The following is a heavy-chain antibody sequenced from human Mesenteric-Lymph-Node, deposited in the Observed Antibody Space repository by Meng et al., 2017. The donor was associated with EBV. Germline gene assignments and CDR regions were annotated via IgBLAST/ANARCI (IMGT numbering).Heavy chain of an antibody. CDR1: SGSISSHY. CDR2: IDYSGTT. CDR3: ARSAGGDYFDY. V-gene: IGHV4-59*11. D-gene: IGHD1-26*01. J-gene: IGHJ4*02. Sequence: QVQLQGSGPGLVKPSETLSLTCSVSSGSISSHYWSWIRQSAGKGLEWIGQIDYSGTTKYNPSLKSRVTLSVDTSKNQLSLRLTSVTAADTAIYYCARSAGGDYFDYWGQGTLVTVSS.